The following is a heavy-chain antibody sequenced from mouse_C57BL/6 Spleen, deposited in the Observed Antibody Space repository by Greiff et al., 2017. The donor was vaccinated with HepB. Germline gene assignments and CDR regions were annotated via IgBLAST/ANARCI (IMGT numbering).Heavy chain of an antibody. CDR3: ARGEYLLWYPV. CDR1: GYTFTSYW. J-gene: IGHJ1*03. V-gene: IGHV1-69*01. Sequence: VQLQQPGAELVMPGASVKLSCKASGYTFTSYWMHWVKQRPGQGLEWIGEIDPSDSYTNYNQKFKGKSTLTVDKSSSTAYMQLSSLTSEDSAVYYCARGEYLLWYPVLGTGTTVTVSS. D-gene: IGHD2-1*01. CDR2: IDPSDSYT.